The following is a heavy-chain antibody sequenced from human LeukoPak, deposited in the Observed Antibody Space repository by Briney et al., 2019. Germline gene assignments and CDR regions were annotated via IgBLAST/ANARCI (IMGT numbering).Heavy chain of an antibody. J-gene: IGHJ6*02. D-gene: IGHD3-10*01. CDR3: ARHVSMLRRVIIHLYGMDV. Sequence: PSEALSLTCSVSGGSINNYYWSWIRQPPGKGLDWIGYIYSSGSTNYHPSLKSRLTISIDTSKNQFSPRLSSVTAADTAVYYCARHVSMLRRVIIHLYGMDVCGQGTTVTVSS. V-gene: IGHV4-59*08. CDR2: IYSSGST. CDR1: GGSINNYY.